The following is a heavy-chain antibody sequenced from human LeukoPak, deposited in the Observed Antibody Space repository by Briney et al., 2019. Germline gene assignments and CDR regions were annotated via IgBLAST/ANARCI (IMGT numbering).Heavy chain of an antibody. J-gene: IGHJ4*02. D-gene: IGHD6-13*01. CDR3: ASGRQLGY. Sequence: GSLRLSCAASGFTFSNYWMSWVRQAPGKGLEWVANIKEDGSEKYYVDSVKGRFTISRDNARSSLYLQMNSLRAEDTAVYYCASGRQLGYWGQGTLVTVSS. V-gene: IGHV3-7*01. CDR2: IKEDGSEK. CDR1: GFTFSNYW.